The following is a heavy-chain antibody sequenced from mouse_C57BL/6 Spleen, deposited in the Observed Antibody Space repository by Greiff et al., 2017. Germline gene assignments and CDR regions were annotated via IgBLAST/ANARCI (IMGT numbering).Heavy chain of an antibody. CDR1: GFSLTSYG. Sequence: VKLVESGPGLVAPSPSLSITCTVSGFSLTSYGVDWVRQSPGKGLEWLGVIWGVGRKNYSAALKSRLSISKDNSKSQVFLKMNSLQADDTAMYYCASGGGSQGFAYWGQGTLVTVSA. J-gene: IGHJ3*01. CDR3: ASGGGSQGFAY. CDR2: IWGVGRK. V-gene: IGHV2-6*01.